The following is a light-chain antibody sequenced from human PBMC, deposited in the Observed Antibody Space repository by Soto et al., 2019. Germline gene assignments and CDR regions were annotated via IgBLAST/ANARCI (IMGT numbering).Light chain of an antibody. V-gene: IGKV3-15*01. Sequence: EIVMTQSPATLSVSPGERATLSCRASQSVSSNLAWYQQKPGQTPRLLIYGASNRATGFPARFSGSGSGTEFTLTISSLQSEDFAVYYCPQYNSWPLTFGGGTK. CDR2: GAS. CDR1: QSVSSN. CDR3: PQYNSWPLT. J-gene: IGKJ4*01.